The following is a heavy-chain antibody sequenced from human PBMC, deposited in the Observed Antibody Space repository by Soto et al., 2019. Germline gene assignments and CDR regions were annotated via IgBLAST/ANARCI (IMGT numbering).Heavy chain of an antibody. D-gene: IGHD2-2*01. CDR2: ISSSGSTI. V-gene: IGHV3-48*03. Sequence: EVQLVESGGGLVQPGGSLRLSCAASGFTFSSYEMNWVRQAPGKGLEWVSYISSSGSTIYYADSVKGRFTISRDNAKNSLYLQMNSLRAEDTAVYYCASLPAAWESRRNPHPPNSWGQGTLVTVSS. CDR3: ASLPAAWESRRNPHPPNS. CDR1: GFTFSSYE. J-gene: IGHJ4*02.